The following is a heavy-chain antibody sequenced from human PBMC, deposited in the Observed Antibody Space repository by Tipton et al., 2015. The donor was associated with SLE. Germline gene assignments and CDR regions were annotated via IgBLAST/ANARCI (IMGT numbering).Heavy chain of an antibody. V-gene: IGHV3-53*05. J-gene: IGHJ4*02. D-gene: IGHD3-16*01. CDR2: IYSGGST. CDR1: GFTVSSNY. CDR3: AREGGGGYDYFDY. Sequence: SLRLSCAASGFTVSSNYMSGVRKAPGKGLEWVSVIYSGGSTYYADSVKGRFTLSRDNTKNTLYLQMNSLRAEDTAVYYCAREGGGGYDYFDYWGQGTLVTVSS.